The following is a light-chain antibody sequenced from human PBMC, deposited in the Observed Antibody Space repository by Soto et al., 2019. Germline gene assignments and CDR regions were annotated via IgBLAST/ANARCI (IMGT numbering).Light chain of an antibody. CDR3: QQRSYWPPLT. V-gene: IGKV3-11*01. CDR2: DAS. CDR1: QSISRF. Sequence: EIVLTQSPATLSFSPGERATLSCRASQSISRFLAWYQQKPGQAPRLLIYDASNRATGIPARFSGSGSGTDFTLTISSLEPEDFAVYSCQQRSYWPPLTFGQGTRLEIK. J-gene: IGKJ5*01.